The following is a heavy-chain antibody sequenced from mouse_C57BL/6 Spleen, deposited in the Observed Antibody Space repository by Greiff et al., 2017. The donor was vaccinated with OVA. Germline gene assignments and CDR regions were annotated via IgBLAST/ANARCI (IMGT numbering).Heavy chain of an antibody. J-gene: IGHJ2*01. CDR1: GFTFSSYA. CDR2: ISDGGSYT. Sequence: EVHLVESGGGLVKPGGSLKLSCAASGFTFSSYAMSWVRQTPEKRLEWVATISDGGSYTYYPDNVKGRFTISRDNAKNNLYLQMSHLKSEDTAMYYCARDHGNSFDYWGQGTTLTVSS. CDR3: ARDHGNSFDY. V-gene: IGHV5-4*01. D-gene: IGHD2-1*01.